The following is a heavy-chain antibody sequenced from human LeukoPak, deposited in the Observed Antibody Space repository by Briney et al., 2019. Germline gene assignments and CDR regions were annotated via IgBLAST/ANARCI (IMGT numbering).Heavy chain of an antibody. CDR1: GFTFSDYY. J-gene: IGHJ4*02. Sequence: GGSLRLSCAASGFTFSDYYMSWIRRAPGKGLRWVSYITSSSSCPNYADSVKGRFPISRDKARNSLYLQMNSLRAEDTAVYYCARAAVAGTVHDYWGKGTLVTGSS. D-gene: IGHD6-19*01. V-gene: IGHV3-11*06. CDR2: ITSSSSCP. CDR3: ARAAVAGTVHDY.